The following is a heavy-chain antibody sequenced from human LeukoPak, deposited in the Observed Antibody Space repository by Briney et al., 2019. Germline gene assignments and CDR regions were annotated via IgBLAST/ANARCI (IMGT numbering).Heavy chain of an antibody. CDR2: IKKDGREK. D-gene: IGHD5-18*01. Sequence: GGSLRLSCAASGFTFSSHWMSWVRQAPGKGLEWVANIKKDGREKYYVDAVKGRFTISRDNAKTSLYLQMNSLRAEDTAVYYCARDLSGIAGYTYGRGIDYWGQGTLVTVSS. J-gene: IGHJ4*02. CDR1: GFTFSSHW. CDR3: ARDLSGIAGYTYGRGIDY. V-gene: IGHV3-7*01.